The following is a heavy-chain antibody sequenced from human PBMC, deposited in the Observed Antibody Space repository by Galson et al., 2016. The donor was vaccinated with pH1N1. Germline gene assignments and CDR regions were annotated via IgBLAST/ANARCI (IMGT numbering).Heavy chain of an antibody. D-gene: IGHD4-17*01. CDR3: ARLDYGDYSGYFEY. Sequence: PALVKPTQTLTLTCTFSGFSLSTSGVGVGWIRQPPGKALEWLALIDWDDDKYYSTSLKTRLTISKDTSKNQVVLTMTTMDPVDTATYYCARLDYGDYSGYFEYWGQGTLVTASS. CDR1: GFSLSTSGVG. CDR2: IDWDDDK. J-gene: IGHJ4*02. V-gene: IGHV2-70*01.